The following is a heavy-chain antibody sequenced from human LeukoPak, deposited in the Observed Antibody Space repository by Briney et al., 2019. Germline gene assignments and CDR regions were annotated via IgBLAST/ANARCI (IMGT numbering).Heavy chain of an antibody. J-gene: IGHJ2*01. Sequence: GGSLRLSCAASGFTFSSYSMNWVRQAPGKGLEWVSAIGGSGGTTYYADSVKGRFTISRDNSKNTLYLQMNSLRAEDTAVYYCAKDTASSWWYFDLWGRGTLVTVSS. CDR2: IGGSGGTT. V-gene: IGHV3-23*01. D-gene: IGHD5-18*01. CDR1: GFTFSSYS. CDR3: AKDTASSWWYFDL.